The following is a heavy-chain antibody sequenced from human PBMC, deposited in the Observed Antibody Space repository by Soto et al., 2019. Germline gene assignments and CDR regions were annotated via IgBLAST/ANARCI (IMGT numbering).Heavy chain of an antibody. Sequence: GASVKVSCKASGYTFTSYGIGWVRQAPGQGLEWMGWISAYNVNTNYAQKLQGRVTMTTDTSTSTAYMELRSLRSDDTAVYYCARDRSVRGVIIGPYWGQGTLVTVSS. J-gene: IGHJ4*02. CDR2: ISAYNVNT. D-gene: IGHD3-10*01. V-gene: IGHV1-18*01. CDR1: GYTFTSYG. CDR3: ARDRSVRGVIIGPY.